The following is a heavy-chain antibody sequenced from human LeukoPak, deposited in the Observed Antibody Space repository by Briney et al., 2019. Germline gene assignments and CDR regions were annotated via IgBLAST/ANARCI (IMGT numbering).Heavy chain of an antibody. J-gene: IGHJ4*02. CDR3: AKRSAAGTVGYFDY. D-gene: IGHD6-13*01. V-gene: IGHV3-23*01. CDR2: IGGSGGST. CDR1: GFTFRNYA. Sequence: PGGSLRLSCAASGFTFRNYAMSWVRQAPGKGLEWVSGIGGSGGSTYYADSVKGRFTISRDNSKNTLYLQMNSLRPEDTALYYCAKRSAAGTVGYFDYWGQGTLVTVSS.